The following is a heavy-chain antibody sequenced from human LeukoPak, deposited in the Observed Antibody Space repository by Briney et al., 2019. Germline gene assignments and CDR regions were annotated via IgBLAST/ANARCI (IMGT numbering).Heavy chain of an antibody. CDR3: ALYCSGGNCYWGPFDY. CDR2: IKQDGSEK. CDR1: GFTFSSCS. D-gene: IGHD2-15*01. V-gene: IGHV3-7*01. Sequence: PGGSLRLSCAASGFTFSSCSMSWFRQAPGKGLEWVANIKQDGSEKYYVDSVKGRFTISRDNAKNSLYLQMNSLRAEDTAVYYWALYCSGGNCYWGPFDYWGQGTLVTVSS. J-gene: IGHJ4*02.